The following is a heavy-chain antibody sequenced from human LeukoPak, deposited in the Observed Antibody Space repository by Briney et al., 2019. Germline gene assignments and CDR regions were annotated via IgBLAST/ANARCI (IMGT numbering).Heavy chain of an antibody. CDR1: GFTFDDYA. CDR2: ISWNSGSI. CDR3: AKGGRSIAVARAHNWFDP. V-gene: IGHV3-9*01. Sequence: GRSLRLSCAASGFTFDDYAMHWVRQAPGKGLEWVSGISWNSGSIGYADSVKGRFTISRDNAKNSLYLQMNSLRAEDTALYYCAKGGRSIAVARAHNWFDPWGQGTLVTVSS. D-gene: IGHD6-19*01. J-gene: IGHJ5*02.